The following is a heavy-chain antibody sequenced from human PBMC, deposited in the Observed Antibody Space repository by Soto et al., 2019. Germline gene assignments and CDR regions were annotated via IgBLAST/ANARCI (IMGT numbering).Heavy chain of an antibody. Sequence: GSLRLSCAASGFTFSSYGMHWVRQAPGKGLEWVAVILYDGSNKYYADSVKGRFTISRYNSKNTLYLQMNSLRAEDTAVYYCARDRVSSSYAYYFDYWGQGTLVTVSS. J-gene: IGHJ4*02. CDR1: GFTFSSYG. CDR2: ILYDGSNK. V-gene: IGHV3-33*01. D-gene: IGHD6-6*01. CDR3: ARDRVSSSYAYYFDY.